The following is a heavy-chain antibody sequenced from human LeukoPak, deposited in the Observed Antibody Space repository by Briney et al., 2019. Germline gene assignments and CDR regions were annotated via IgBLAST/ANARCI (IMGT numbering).Heavy chain of an antibody. D-gene: IGHD6-13*01. Sequence: ASVKVSCKASGYTFTSYYMHWVRQAPGQGLEWMGIINPSGGSTSYAQKFQGRVTMTRDMSTSTVYMELSSLRSEDTAVYYCARGAAAAVYYYYYYMDVWGKGTTVIVSS. V-gene: IGHV1-46*01. CDR2: INPSGGST. CDR1: GYTFTSYY. CDR3: ARGAAAAVYYYYYYMDV. J-gene: IGHJ6*03.